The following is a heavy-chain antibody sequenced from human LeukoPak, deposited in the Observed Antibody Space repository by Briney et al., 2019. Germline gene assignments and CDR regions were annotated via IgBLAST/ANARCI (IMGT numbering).Heavy chain of an antibody. CDR1: GFTFRDRY. Sequence: GGSLRLSCAASGFTFRDRYMGWVRQVPGKGLAWASYISSSSHYTNYEASVRGRFIISRDNARDSVYLQMNSLRVEDTAIYYCVTETTEGAKDYWGQGTLVTVSS. CDR3: VTETTEGAKDY. D-gene: IGHD1-14*01. V-gene: IGHV3-11*05. J-gene: IGHJ4*02. CDR2: ISSSSHYT.